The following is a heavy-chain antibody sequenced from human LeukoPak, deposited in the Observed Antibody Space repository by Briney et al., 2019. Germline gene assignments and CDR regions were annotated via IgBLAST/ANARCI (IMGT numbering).Heavy chain of an antibody. V-gene: IGHV4-34*01. CDR1: GGSFSGYY. D-gene: IGHD3-3*01. CDR3: ARGLLEWLLSDAFDI. Sequence: SETLSLTCAVYGGSFSGYYWSWIRQPLGKGLEWIGEINHSGSTNYNPSLKSRVTISVDTSKNQFSLKLSSVTAADTAVYYCARGLLEWLLSDAFDIWGQGTMVTVSS. J-gene: IGHJ3*02. CDR2: INHSGST.